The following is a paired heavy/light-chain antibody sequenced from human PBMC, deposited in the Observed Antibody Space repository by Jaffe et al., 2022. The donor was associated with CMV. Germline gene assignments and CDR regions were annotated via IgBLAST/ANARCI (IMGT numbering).Light chain of an antibody. J-gene: IGKJ1*01. CDR3: QQSYTTPRT. V-gene: IGKV1-39*01. CDR2: AAS. CDR1: QIITKY. Sequence: DIQMTQSPSSLSASVGDRVSISCRASQIITKYLNWYQQKPGKAPRLLIYAASSLPSGVPSRFSGSGSGTDFTLTISSLQPEDFGTYYCQQSYTTPRTFGQGTKVEIK.
Heavy chain of an antibody. CDR1: GFTFSTSW. D-gene: IGHD3-10*01. J-gene: IGHJ4*02. V-gene: IGHV3-7*03. CDR2: IKQDGSEE. CDR3: VRDSRVEKLSPIKAFDY. Sequence: EVQLVESGGGLVQPGGSLRLSCAASGFTFSTSWMTWVRQAPGKGLEWVADIKQDGSEEYYVDSVKGRFTISRDNAKNSLYLQMNSLRAEDTAVYYCVRDSRVEKLSPIKAFDYWGPGTLVTVSS.